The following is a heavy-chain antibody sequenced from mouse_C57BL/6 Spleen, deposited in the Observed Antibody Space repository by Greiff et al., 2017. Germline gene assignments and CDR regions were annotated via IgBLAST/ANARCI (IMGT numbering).Heavy chain of an antibody. CDR1: GYTFTSYW. Sequence: QVQLQQPGAELVKPGASVKLSCKASGYTFTSYWMQWVKQRPGQGLEWIGEIDPSDSYTNYNQKFKGKATLTVDTSSSTAYMQLSSLPSEDSAVYDCARTTTVVAPYFDDWGQGTTLTVSS. J-gene: IGHJ2*01. CDR3: ARTTTVVAPYFDD. D-gene: IGHD1-1*01. CDR2: IDPSDSYT. V-gene: IGHV1-50*01.